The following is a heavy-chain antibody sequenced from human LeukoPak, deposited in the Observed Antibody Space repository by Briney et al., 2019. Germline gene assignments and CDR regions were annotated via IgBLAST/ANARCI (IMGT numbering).Heavy chain of an antibody. D-gene: IGHD5-24*01. CDR3: VNTGTARWLQLNY. CDR2: ISSNGGST. J-gene: IGHJ4*02. V-gene: IGHV3-64D*09. Sequence: GGSLRLSCSASGFTFSYYAMHWVRQAPGKGLEYVSAISSNGGSTYYADSMKGRFTISRDNSKNTLYLQMSSLRAEDTAVYYCVNTGTARWLQLNYWGRGTLVTVSS. CDR1: GFTFSYYA.